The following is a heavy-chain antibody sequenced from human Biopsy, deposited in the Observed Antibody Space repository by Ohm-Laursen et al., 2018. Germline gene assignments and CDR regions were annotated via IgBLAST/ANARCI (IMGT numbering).Heavy chain of an antibody. CDR3: VRGVDYYDPYHYYALDV. Sequence: SETLSLTCTVYGESINGYYWSWIRLTQGQGLEWIGEINHIGRTNYNPSLKIRITISVATSKNQFYLKVRPVTAADTAVYYCVRGVDYYDPYHYYALDVWGQGTTVTVSS. D-gene: IGHD3-22*01. V-gene: IGHV4-34*01. CDR1: GESINGYY. CDR2: INHIGRT. J-gene: IGHJ6*02.